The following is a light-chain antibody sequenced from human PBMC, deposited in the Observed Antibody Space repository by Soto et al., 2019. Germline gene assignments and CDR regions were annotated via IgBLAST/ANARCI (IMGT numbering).Light chain of an antibody. Sequence: DIQMTQSPSTLSASVGDRVTITCRASQSISSCLAWYQQKPGKAPKLLIYDASSLESGVPSRFSGSGSGTEVTLAISSLQPDDFATYDCQQYNSYSWTCGQGTKVEIK. V-gene: IGKV1-5*01. CDR3: QQYNSYSWT. J-gene: IGKJ1*01. CDR2: DAS. CDR1: QSISSC.